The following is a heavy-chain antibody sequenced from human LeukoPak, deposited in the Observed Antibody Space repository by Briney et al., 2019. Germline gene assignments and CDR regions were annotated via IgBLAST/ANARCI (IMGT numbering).Heavy chain of an antibody. CDR2: IRGGGSST. D-gene: IGHD2-21*02. CDR1: GFTFSNYA. Sequence: GGSLRLSCAASGFTFSNYAMNWVRQAPGKGLEWVSGIRGGGSSTYYADSVKGRFTISRDNSKNTLYLQMDSLTVEDSAVYYCAKVLSPDGGDLDYWGQGTLVTVSS. V-gene: IGHV3-23*01. J-gene: IGHJ4*02. CDR3: AKVLSPDGGDLDY.